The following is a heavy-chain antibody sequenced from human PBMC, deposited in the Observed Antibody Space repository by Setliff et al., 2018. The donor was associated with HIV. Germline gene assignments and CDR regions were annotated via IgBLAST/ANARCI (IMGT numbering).Heavy chain of an antibody. D-gene: IGHD3-16*02. Sequence: ASVKVSCKTSGYSFSSHPIHWVRQAPGQRPEWMGWIKTGNGDTQYSQKFRDRVPITRDTSADTVYMELSSLRSEDTAVYYCARDGAFVWGTYRYQGFDHWGQGTLVTVSS. CDR3: ARDGAFVWGTYRYQGFDH. V-gene: IGHV1-3*04. CDR1: GYSFSSHP. J-gene: IGHJ4*02. CDR2: IKTGNGDT.